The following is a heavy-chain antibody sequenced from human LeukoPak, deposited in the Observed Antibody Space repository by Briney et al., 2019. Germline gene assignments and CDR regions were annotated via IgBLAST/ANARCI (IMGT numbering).Heavy chain of an antibody. CDR1: GFTVSSNY. CDR3: AKVGPPRALWLTLY. V-gene: IGHV3-53*01. D-gene: IGHD3/OR15-3a*01. Sequence: GGSLRLSCAASGFTVSSNYMSWVRQAPGKGLEWVSVIYSGGSTYYADSVKGRFTISRDNSKNTLYLQMNSLRAEDTAVYYCAKVGPPRALWLTLYWGQGTLVTVSS. J-gene: IGHJ4*02. CDR2: IYSGGST.